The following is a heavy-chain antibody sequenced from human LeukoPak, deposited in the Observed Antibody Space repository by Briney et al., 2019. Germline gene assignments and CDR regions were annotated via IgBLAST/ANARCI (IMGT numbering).Heavy chain of an antibody. CDR3: ARNHDILTGSGYNYYGMDV. CDR2: INTGNGNT. Sequence: ASVKVSCKASGYTCTTYALNWLRQAPGQRPEWMGWINTGNGNTLYSQKFQGRVIMTRDTSASTAYMELSRLRSEDTAVYYCARNHDILTGSGYNYYGMDVWGKGTTVPSPQ. CDR1: GYTCTTYA. D-gene: IGHD3-9*01. J-gene: IGHJ6*04. V-gene: IGHV1-3*04.